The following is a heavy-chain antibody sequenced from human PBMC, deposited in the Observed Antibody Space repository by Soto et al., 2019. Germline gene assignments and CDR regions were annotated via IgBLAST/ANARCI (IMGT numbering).Heavy chain of an antibody. D-gene: IGHD2-15*01. Sequence: GASVKVSCKASGYTFTSYAMHWVRQAPGQRLEWMGWINAGNGNTKYSQKFQGRVTITRDTSASTAYMELSSLRSEDTAVYYCARGIVVVVAAPELPYYWGQGTLVPVSS. V-gene: IGHV1-3*01. CDR1: GYTFTSYA. CDR3: ARGIVVVVAAPELPYY. J-gene: IGHJ4*02. CDR2: INAGNGNT.